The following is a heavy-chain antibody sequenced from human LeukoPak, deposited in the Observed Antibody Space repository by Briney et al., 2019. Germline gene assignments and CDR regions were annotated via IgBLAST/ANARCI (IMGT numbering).Heavy chain of an antibody. V-gene: IGHV1-69*01. CDR3: ARDPKTVYYYDSSGYLDY. CDR2: IIPIFGTA. D-gene: IGHD3-22*01. Sequence: ASVKVSCTASGGTFSSYAISWVRQAPGQGLEWMGGIIPIFGTANYAQKFQGRVTITADESTSTAYMELSSLRSDDTAVYYCARDPKTVYYYDSSGYLDYWGQGTLVTVSS. J-gene: IGHJ4*02. CDR1: GGTFSSYA.